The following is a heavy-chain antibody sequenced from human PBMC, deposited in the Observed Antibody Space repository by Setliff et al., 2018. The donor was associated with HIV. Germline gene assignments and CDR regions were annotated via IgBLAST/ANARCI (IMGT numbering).Heavy chain of an antibody. CDR2: IYYSGST. J-gene: IGHJ5*02. CDR1: GGTISNSRYY. V-gene: IGHV4-39*01. Sequence: SETLSLTCTVSGGTISNSRYYWSWIRQPPGKGLEWIGSIYYSGSTYYNPSLKSRVTISVDTSKNQFSLKLSSVTAADAAVYYCASRVYYYDSSGYLREEGFDPWGQGTLVTVSS. D-gene: IGHD3-22*01. CDR3: ASRVYYYDSSGYLREEGFDP.